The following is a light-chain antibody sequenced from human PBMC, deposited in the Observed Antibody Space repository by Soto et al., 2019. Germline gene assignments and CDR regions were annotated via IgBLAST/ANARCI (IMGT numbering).Light chain of an antibody. Sequence: DIQMTQSPSILSASVGDRVTITCRASQSIRSWLAWYQQKPGKAPKLLIYDAYSLESGVPSRFSGSGSGTEFTLSISSLQPDDFATYYCQQYNIYPWTFGQGTKVDIK. CDR2: DAY. V-gene: IGKV1-5*01. CDR3: QQYNIYPWT. J-gene: IGKJ1*01. CDR1: QSIRSW.